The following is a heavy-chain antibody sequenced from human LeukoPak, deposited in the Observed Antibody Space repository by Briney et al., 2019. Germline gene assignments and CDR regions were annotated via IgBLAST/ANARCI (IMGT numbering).Heavy chain of an antibody. CDR1: GFTFSRYW. D-gene: IGHD3-16*02. CDR3: ARDPGYRIDY. Sequence: GGSLRLSCAASGFTFSRYWMHWVRQAPGKGLEWVSLMNSGGSGTGYADSVKGRFNISRDNAKNTLYLQMNSLRAEDTAVYYCARDPGYRIDYWGQGTLVTVSS. V-gene: IGHV3-74*01. CDR2: MNSGGSGT. J-gene: IGHJ4*02.